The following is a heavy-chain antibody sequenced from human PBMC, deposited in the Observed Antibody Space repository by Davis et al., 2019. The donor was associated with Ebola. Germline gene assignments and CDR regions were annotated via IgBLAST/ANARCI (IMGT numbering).Heavy chain of an antibody. D-gene: IGHD2-21*01. CDR1: GSPFSRFW. J-gene: IGHJ4*02. Sequence: PGGSLRLSCAASGSPFSRFWMSWVRQAPGKGLEWLANIKQDGSAKHYLDSVKGRFTISRDNANNSLHLQMNSLRVEDTAVYYCATWGGGYWGQGTLVTVSS. CDR3: ATWGGGY. V-gene: IGHV3-7*01. CDR2: IKQDGSAK.